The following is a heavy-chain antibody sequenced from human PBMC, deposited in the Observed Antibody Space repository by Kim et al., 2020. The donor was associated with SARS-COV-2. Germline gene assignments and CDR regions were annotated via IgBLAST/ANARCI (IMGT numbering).Heavy chain of an antibody. D-gene: IGHD1-26*01. CDR1: GFTFSSYA. CDR2: ISGSGGST. J-gene: IGHJ3*02. Sequence: GGSLRLSCAASGFTFSSYAMSWVRQAPGKGLEWVSAISGSGGSTYYADSVKCRFTISRDNSKNTLYLQMNSLRAEDTAVYYCAKGVGATHEAFDIWGQGTMVTVSS. V-gene: IGHV3-23*01. CDR3: AKGVGATHEAFDI.